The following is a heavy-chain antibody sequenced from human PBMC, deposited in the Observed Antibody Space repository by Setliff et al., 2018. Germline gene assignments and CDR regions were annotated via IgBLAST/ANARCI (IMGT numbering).Heavy chain of an antibody. D-gene: IGHD3-22*01. CDR1: GGSINRDY. Sequence: PSETLSLTCSVSGGSINRDYWSWIRQPPGKGLEWIGYIHYSGNTNYNPSLKSRVTISLDMSKNQFSLKLSSVTAADTAVYYCARGSYFDSSGYSPDYFDYWGQGTLVTVSS. CDR2: IHYSGNT. J-gene: IGHJ4*02. CDR3: ARGSYFDSSGYSPDYFDY. V-gene: IGHV4-59*08.